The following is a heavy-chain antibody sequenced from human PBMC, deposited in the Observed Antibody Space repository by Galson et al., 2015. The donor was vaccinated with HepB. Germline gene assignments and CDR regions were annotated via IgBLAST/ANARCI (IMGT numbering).Heavy chain of an antibody. D-gene: IGHD1-14*01. J-gene: IGHJ4*02. CDR2: IYYSGST. CDR1: GGSISSRSYY. Sequence: TLSLTCTVSGGSISSRSYYWGWIRQPPGKGLEWIGSIYYSGSTYYNPSLKSRVTISLDTSKNQFSLKLSSVTAADTAVYYCAACSRTEDFDYWGQGTLVTVSS. V-gene: IGHV4-39*01. CDR3: AACSRTEDFDY.